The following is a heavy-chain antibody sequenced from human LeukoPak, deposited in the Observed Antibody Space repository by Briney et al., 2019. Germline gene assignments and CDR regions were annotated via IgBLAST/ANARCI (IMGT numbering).Heavy chain of an antibody. CDR1: GYTLSSYA. D-gene: IGHD2-8*01. CDR3: AKDQVVLMGYAIFDY. V-gene: IGHV3-23*01. Sequence: GGSLRLACAASGYTLSSYAMSWVRQARGKGLGWVSAVSGSGRSTFYAYSVMGRFTISRDNPKNTHYLQMNSLRAEDTAVYYCAKDQVVLMGYAIFDYWGQGTLVTVSS. J-gene: IGHJ4*02. CDR2: VSGSGRST.